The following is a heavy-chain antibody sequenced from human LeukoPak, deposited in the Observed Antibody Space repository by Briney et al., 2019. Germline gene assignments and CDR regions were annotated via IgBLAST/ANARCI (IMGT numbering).Heavy chain of an antibody. CDR3: ARGEVDTAMVRYYYYMDV. J-gene: IGHJ6*03. Sequence: SETLSLTCTVSGGSISSSSYYWGWIRQPPGKGLEWIGSIYHSGSTYYNPSLRSRVTISVDTSKSQFSLKLSSVTAADTAVYYCARGEVDTAMVRYYYYMDVWGKGTTVTVSS. D-gene: IGHD5-18*01. V-gene: IGHV4-39*07. CDR2: IYHSGST. CDR1: GGSISSSSYY.